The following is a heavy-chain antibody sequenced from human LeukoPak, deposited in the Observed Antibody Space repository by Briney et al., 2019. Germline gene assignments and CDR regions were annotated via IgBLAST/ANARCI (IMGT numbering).Heavy chain of an antibody. CDR2: ISGSGGST. Sequence: GGSLRLSCAASGFTFSSYAMSWVRQAPGKGLEWVSAISGSGGSTYYADSVKGRFTISRDNSKNTLYLQMGSLRAEDMAVYYCTRGPGYDYVWGSFRADYWGQGTLVTVSS. D-gene: IGHD3-16*02. J-gene: IGHJ4*02. CDR1: GFTFSSYA. CDR3: TRGPGYDYVWGSFRADY. V-gene: IGHV3-23*01.